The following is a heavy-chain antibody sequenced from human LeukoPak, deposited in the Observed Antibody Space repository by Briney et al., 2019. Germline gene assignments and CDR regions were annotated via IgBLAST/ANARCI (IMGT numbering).Heavy chain of an antibody. CDR1: GYTFTGFY. V-gene: IGHV1-2*02. D-gene: IGHD4-17*01. CDR3: ARTGDYGDYFDY. CDR2: INPNSGGT. Sequence: ASVKVSCKASGYTFTGFYMHWVRQAPGQGLEWMGWINPNSGGTNYAQKFQGRVTMTRDTSISTAYMELSRLRSDDTAVYYCARTGDYGDYFDYWGQGTLVTVSS. J-gene: IGHJ4*02.